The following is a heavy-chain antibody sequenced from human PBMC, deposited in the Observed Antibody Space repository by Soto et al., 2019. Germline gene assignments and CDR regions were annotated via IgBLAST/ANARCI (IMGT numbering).Heavy chain of an antibody. Sequence: PGGSLRLSCAASGFTFSSYAMHWVRQAPGKGLEWVAVISYDGSNKYYADSVKGRFTISRDNSKNTLYLQMNSLRAEDTAVYYCARESLMRLWSHINDYYFDYWGQGTLVTVSS. CDR2: ISYDGSNK. J-gene: IGHJ4*02. CDR1: GFTFSSYA. D-gene: IGHD5-18*01. V-gene: IGHV3-30-3*01. CDR3: ARESLMRLWSHINDYYFDY.